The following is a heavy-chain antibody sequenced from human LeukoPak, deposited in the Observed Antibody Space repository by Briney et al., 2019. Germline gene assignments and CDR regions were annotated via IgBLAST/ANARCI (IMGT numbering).Heavy chain of an antibody. CDR2: IYTRGSI. Sequence: SETLSLTCTVSGGSISIGSYYWSWIRQPAGKGLEWIGRIYTRGSIDYNPSLKSRVSISVDTSKNQFSLKLSSVTAADTAVYYCARATWPLCYFDFWGQGILVTVSS. CDR3: ARATWPLCYFDF. V-gene: IGHV4-61*02. CDR1: GGSISIGSYY. D-gene: IGHD3-10*01. J-gene: IGHJ4*02.